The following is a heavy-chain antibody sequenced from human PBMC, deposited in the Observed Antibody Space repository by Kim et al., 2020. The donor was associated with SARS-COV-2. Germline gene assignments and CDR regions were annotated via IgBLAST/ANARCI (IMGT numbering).Heavy chain of an antibody. CDR2: IIPIFGTA. CDR1: GGTFSSYA. J-gene: IGHJ6*02. V-gene: IGHV1-69*13. CDR3: AREGGSRRVLDYYYYGMDV. D-gene: IGHD6-19*01. Sequence: SVKVSCKASGGTFSSYAISWVRQAPGQGLEWMGGIIPIFGTANYAQKFQGRVTITADESTSTAYMEVSSLRSEDTAVYYCAREGGSRRVLDYYYYGMDVWGQGTTVTVSS.